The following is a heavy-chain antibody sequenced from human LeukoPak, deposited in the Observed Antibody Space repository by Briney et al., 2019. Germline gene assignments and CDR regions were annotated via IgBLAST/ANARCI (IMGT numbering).Heavy chain of an antibody. CDR3: AREYSGSYYALDY. CDR2: ISSSGSTI. CDR1: RFTFSSYE. J-gene: IGHJ4*02. V-gene: IGHV3-48*03. Sequence: GGSLRLSCAASRFTFSSYEMNWVRQAPGKGLEWVSYISSSGSTIYYADSVKGRFTISRDNAKNSLYLQMNSLRAEDTAVYYCAREYSGSYYALDYWGQGTLVTVSS. D-gene: IGHD1-26*01.